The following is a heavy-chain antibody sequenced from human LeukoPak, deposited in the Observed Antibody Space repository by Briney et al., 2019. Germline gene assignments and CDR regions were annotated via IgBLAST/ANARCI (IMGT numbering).Heavy chain of an antibody. J-gene: IGHJ4*02. CDR1: GGSFSGYY. CDR3: ARAWAWSYGVFAFCDY. D-gene: IGHD1-26*01. CDR2: INHSGST. Sequence: PSETLSLTCAVYGGSFSGYYWSWIRHPPGKGREWIGEINHSGSTNYNPSIKSRVTISVDTSKNQFSLKLSSVTAADTAVYYCARAWAWSYGVFAFCDYWGQGTLVTVSS. V-gene: IGHV4-34*01.